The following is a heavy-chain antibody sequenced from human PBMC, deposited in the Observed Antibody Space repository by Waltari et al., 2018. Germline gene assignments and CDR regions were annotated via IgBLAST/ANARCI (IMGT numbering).Heavy chain of an antibody. CDR3: ARANDFWSGYSDY. CDR1: GGSISSGSYY. Sequence: QVQLQESGPGLVKPSQTLSLTCTVSGGSISSGSYYWSWIRQAPGKGLEWVSSISSSSSYIYYADSVKGRFTISRDNAKNSLYLQMNSLRAEDTAVYYCARANDFWSGYSDYWGQGTLVTVSS. D-gene: IGHD3-3*01. V-gene: IGHV3-11*06. J-gene: IGHJ4*02. CDR2: ISSSSSYI.